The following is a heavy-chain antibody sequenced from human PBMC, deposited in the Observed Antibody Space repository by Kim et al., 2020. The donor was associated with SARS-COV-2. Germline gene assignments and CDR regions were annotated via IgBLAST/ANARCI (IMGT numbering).Heavy chain of an antibody. CDR2: IYPGDSDT. CDR1: GYSFTSYW. Sequence: GESLKISCKGSGYSFTSYWIGWVRQMPGKGLEWMGIIYPGDSDTRYSPSFQGQVTISADKSISTAYLQWSSLKASDTAMYYCARHYYDFWSGYLGDAFDIWGQGTMVTVSS. J-gene: IGHJ3*02. V-gene: IGHV5-51*01. D-gene: IGHD3-3*01. CDR3: ARHYYDFWSGYLGDAFDI.